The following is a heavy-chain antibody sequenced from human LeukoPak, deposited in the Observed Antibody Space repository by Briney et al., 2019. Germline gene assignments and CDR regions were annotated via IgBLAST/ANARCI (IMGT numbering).Heavy chain of an antibody. Sequence: GGSLRLSCAASGFSFSSYWMSWVRQAPGKGLEGVANIKQDGSEKYYVDSVKGRFTISRDNAKNSLHLQMNSLRAEDTAVFSCATIQSTSGRYGNATEIWGHWTMVTVSS. V-gene: IGHV3-7*01. CDR2: IKQDGSEK. CDR1: GFSFSSYW. J-gene: IGHJ3*02. CDR3: ATIQSTSGRYGNATEI. D-gene: IGHD6-19*01.